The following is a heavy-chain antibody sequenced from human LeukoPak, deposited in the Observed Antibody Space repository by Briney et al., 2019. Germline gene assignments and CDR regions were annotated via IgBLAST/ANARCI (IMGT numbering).Heavy chain of an antibody. CDR1: GYTFTSYA. CDR2: INAGNGNT. D-gene: IGHD6-6*01. Sequence: ASVKVSCKASGYTFTSYAMHWVRQAPGQRLEWMGWINAGNGNTKYSQKFQGRVTITRNTSASTAYTELSSLRSEDTAVYCCARDVKLGPRGIFDYWGQGTLVTVSS. CDR3: ARDVKLGPRGIFDY. V-gene: IGHV1-3*01. J-gene: IGHJ4*02.